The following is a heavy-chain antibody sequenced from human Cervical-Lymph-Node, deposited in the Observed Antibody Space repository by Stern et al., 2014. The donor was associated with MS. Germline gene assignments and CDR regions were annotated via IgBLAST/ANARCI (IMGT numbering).Heavy chain of an antibody. D-gene: IGHD1-14*01. Sequence: MQLVQSGAELIRPGESLKISCKGSGYKFSIYWIAWVRQMPGKGLEWMEIIYPGDSETRYSPSFQGQFTMSADKSTSTAYLQWSSLNASDTAMYFCARQTTAWASDVWGQGTLVTVSS. V-gene: IGHV5-51*01. J-gene: IGHJ4*02. CDR3: ARQTTAWASDV. CDR1: GYKFSIYW. CDR2: IYPGDSET.